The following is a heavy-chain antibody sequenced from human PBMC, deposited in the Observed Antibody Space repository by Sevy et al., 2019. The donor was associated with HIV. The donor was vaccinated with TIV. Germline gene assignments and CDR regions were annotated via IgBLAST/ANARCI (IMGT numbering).Heavy chain of an antibody. Sequence: GGSLRLSCAASGFTFTNVWMSWVRQAPGKGLEWVGRIKSNTDGATTDYAAPVKGRFTISRDNAKNSLYLQMNSLRAEDTAIYYCARGVQTYDAFDIWGQGTMVTVSS. J-gene: IGHJ3*02. V-gene: IGHV3-15*01. CDR2: IKSNTDGATT. CDR3: ARGVQTYDAFDI. D-gene: IGHD6-6*01. CDR1: GFTFTNVW.